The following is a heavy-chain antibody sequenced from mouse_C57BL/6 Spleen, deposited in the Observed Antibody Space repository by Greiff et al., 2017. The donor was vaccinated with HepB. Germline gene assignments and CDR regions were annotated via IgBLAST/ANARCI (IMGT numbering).Heavy chain of an antibody. CDR3: TTGDYGSYYWYFDV. V-gene: IGHV14-1*01. D-gene: IGHD1-1*01. CDR1: GFNIKDYY. Sequence: VQLKQSGAELVRPGASVKLSCTASGFNIKDYYMHWVKQRPEQGLEWIGRLDPEDGDTEYAPKFQGKATMTADTSSNTAYLQLSSLTSEDTAVYYCTTGDYGSYYWYFDVWGTGTTVTVSS. CDR2: LDPEDGDT. J-gene: IGHJ1*03.